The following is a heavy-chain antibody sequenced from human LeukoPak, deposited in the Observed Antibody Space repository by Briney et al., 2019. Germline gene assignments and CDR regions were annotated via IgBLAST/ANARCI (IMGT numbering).Heavy chain of an antibody. V-gene: IGHV3-23*01. J-gene: IGHJ4*02. CDR2: ISGSGDST. CDR1: GFTFSTYA. Sequence: GGSLRLSCAASGFTFSTYAMSWVRQAPGKGLEWVSSISGSGDSTYYGDSVKGRFTISRDNSKNTLFLQMSSLRAEDTAVYYCAKWARNYGDYRAFDYWGQGTLVTVSS. CDR3: AKWARNYGDYRAFDY. D-gene: IGHD4-17*01.